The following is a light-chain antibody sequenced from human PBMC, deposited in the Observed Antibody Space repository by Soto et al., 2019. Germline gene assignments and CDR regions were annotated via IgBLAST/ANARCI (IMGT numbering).Light chain of an antibody. J-gene: IGKJ1*01. Sequence: DIHMTRCPSTLSTSVGDRVSINSRASQSISAWLAWYQQKPGKAPRLLIYKASTLEIGVPSRFSGSGSGTEFTLTISSLQPDDVAIYYCQQYNDYSWTFGQRTKVDTK. CDR1: QSISAW. CDR2: KAS. V-gene: IGKV1-5*03. CDR3: QQYNDYSWT.